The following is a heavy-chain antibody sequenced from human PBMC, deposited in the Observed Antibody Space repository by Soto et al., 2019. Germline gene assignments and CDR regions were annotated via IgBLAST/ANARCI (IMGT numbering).Heavy chain of an antibody. D-gene: IGHD2-2*01. J-gene: IGHJ6*02. CDR1: GFTFSTYG. Sequence: GGSLRLSCAASGFTFSTYGMHWVRQAPGKGLEWVAAMSYDGTKQYYVDSVKGRFTISRDNAKNSLYLQMNSLRAEDTAVYYCARDGGICSGTSCYIYYYYGMDVWGRGTTVTVSS. CDR2: MSYDGTKQ. CDR3: ARDGGICSGTSCYIYYYYGMDV. V-gene: IGHV3-30*03.